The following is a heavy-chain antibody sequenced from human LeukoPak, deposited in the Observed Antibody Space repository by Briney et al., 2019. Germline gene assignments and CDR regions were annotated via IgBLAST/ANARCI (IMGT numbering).Heavy chain of an antibody. CDR1: GFTFSSYE. V-gene: IGHV3-48*03. CDR3: ARDHYDILTGYSHFDY. CDR2: ISSSGRTI. Sequence: PGGSLRLSCAASGFTFSSYEMNWVRQAPGKGLEWVSYISSSGRTIYYADSVRGRFTIYRDNAKNSLYLQMNSLRAEDTAVYYCARDHYDILTGYSHFDYWGQGTLVTVSS. J-gene: IGHJ4*02. D-gene: IGHD3-9*01.